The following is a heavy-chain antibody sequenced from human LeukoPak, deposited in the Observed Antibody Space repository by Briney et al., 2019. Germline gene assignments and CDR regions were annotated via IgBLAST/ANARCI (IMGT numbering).Heavy chain of an antibody. V-gene: IGHV1-18*01. CDR2: ISAYNGNT. Sequence: GASVKVSCKASGYTFTSYGISWVRQAPGQGLEWMGWISAYNGNTNYAQKLQGRVTMTTDTSTSTAYMELRSLRSDDTAVYYCARGGSYYLTRSYFDYWGQGTLVTVSS. CDR1: GYTFTSYG. D-gene: IGHD1-26*01. J-gene: IGHJ4*02. CDR3: ARGGSYYLTRSYFDY.